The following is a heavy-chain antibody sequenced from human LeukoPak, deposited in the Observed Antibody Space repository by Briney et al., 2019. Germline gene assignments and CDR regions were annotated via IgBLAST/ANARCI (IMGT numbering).Heavy chain of an antibody. Sequence: SVKVSCKASRGTFSSYAISWVRQAPGQGLEWMGGSIPIFGTANHAQKFQGRVTISTDESTSTAYMELSSLRSDDTAVYYCARDGVAEYYFDYWDQGTLVTVSS. CDR3: ARDGVAEYYFDY. CDR1: RGTFSSYA. D-gene: IGHD6-19*01. V-gene: IGHV1-69*05. CDR2: SIPIFGTA. J-gene: IGHJ4*02.